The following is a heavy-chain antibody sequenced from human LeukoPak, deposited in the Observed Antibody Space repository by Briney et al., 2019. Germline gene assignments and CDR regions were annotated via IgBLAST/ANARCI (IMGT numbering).Heavy chain of an antibody. Sequence: GGSLRLSCAASGFTFSSYDMHWVRQAPGKGLEWVAVISYDGSNKYYADSVKGRFTISRDNSKNTLYLQMNSLRAEDTAVYYCARESGIAAAGTTFDYWGQGTLVTVSS. J-gene: IGHJ4*02. V-gene: IGHV3-30*03. CDR2: ISYDGSNK. CDR1: GFTFSSYD. CDR3: ARESGIAAAGTTFDY. D-gene: IGHD6-13*01.